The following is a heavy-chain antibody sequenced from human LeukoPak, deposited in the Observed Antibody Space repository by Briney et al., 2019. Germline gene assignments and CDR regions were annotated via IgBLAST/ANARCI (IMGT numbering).Heavy chain of an antibody. CDR2: INPNSGGT. J-gene: IGHJ3*02. V-gene: IGHV1-2*02. D-gene: IGHD4-17*01. CDR3: ARVYDYGDYGANDAFDI. Sequence: ASVKVSCKASGYTFTSYAMHWVRQAPGQGLEWMGWINPNSGGTNYAQKFQGRVTMTRDTSISTAYMELSRLRSDDTAVYYCARVYDYGDYGANDAFDIWGQGTMVTVSS. CDR1: GYTFTSYA.